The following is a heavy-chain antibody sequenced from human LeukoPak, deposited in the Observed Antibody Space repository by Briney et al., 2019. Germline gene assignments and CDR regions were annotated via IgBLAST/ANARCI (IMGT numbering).Heavy chain of an antibody. J-gene: IGHJ4*02. CDR1: GYTFTGYY. CDR2: INPNSGGT. Sequence: ASVKVSCTASGYTFTGYYIHWVRQAPGQGLEWMGWINPNSGGTNYAQKFQGRVTMTRDTSISTAYMELSWLTSDDTAVYYCARDAIVRDYSNSDYWGQGTLVTVSS. V-gene: IGHV1-2*02. D-gene: IGHD4-11*01. CDR3: ARDAIVRDYSNSDY.